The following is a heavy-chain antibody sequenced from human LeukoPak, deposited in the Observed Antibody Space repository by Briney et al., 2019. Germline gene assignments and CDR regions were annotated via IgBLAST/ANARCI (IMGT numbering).Heavy chain of an antibody. D-gene: IGHD2-2*01. V-gene: IGHV3-23*01. CDR3: ARGRLFTSSPAPAPFDY. J-gene: IGHJ4*02. CDR1: GFTFSSYA. CDR2: ITGSGGST. Sequence: GGSLRLSCAASGFTFSSYALSWVRQAPGKGLEWVSGITGSGGSTFYADSVKGRFTISRDNSKNTLYLEMNSLRAEDTAVYYCARGRLFTSSPAPAPFDYWGQGILVTVSP.